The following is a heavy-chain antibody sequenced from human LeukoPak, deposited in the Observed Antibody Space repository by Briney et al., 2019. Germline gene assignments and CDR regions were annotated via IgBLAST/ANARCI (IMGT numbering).Heavy chain of an antibody. CDR1: GGSITSYY. CDR2: IYTSGST. V-gene: IGHV4-4*07. CDR3: ARYFDWPWAFDI. J-gene: IGHJ3*02. D-gene: IGHD3-9*01. Sequence: SETLSLTCTVSGGSITSYYWSWIRQPAGKGLEWIGRIYTSGSTNYNPSLRSRVTMSVDTSMNQFSLKLSSVTAADTAVYYCARYFDWPWAFDIWGQGTMVTVSS.